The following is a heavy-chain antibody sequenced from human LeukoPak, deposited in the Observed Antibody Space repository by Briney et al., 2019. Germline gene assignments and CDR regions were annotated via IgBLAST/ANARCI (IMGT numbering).Heavy chain of an antibody. CDR2: ISAAISGSYSST. CDR3: ANWDGSYNSGWYDY. D-gene: IGHD6-19*01. CDR1: GFTFSSYA. J-gene: IGHJ4*02. Sequence: GGSLRLSCAASGFTFSSYAMSWVRQAPGKGLEWVAAISAAISGSYSSTYYADSVKGRFTISRDNSKNTLYLQMNSLRAEDTAVYYCANWDGSYNSGWYDYWGQGTLVTVSS. V-gene: IGHV3-23*01.